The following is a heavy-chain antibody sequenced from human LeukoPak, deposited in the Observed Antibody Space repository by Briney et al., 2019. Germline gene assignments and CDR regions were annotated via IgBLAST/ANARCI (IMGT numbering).Heavy chain of an antibody. J-gene: IGHJ6*02. CDR1: GYTFTGYY. D-gene: IGHD3-10*01. Sequence: ASVKVSCKASGYTFTGYYMHWVRQAPGQGLEWMGWINPNSGGTNYAQKFQGRVTMTRDTSLSTAYMELSRLRSDDTAVYYCANDMSYGSGSYYSRGYYQFGLDLWGQGTTVTVSS. V-gene: IGHV1-2*02. CDR3: ANDMSYGSGSYYSRGYYQFGLDL. CDR2: INPNSGGT.